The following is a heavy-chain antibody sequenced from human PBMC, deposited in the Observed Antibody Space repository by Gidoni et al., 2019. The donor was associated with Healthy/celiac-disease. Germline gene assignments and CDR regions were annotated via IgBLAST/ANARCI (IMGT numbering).Heavy chain of an antibody. CDR1: GFIFSSYR. V-gene: IGHV3-30*18. CDR2: ISNDGSNK. D-gene: IGHD6-13*01. CDR3: AKDRGWVAAAGLYYFDY. Sequence: QVQLVESGGGVVQPGRSLRLSCAASGFIFSSYRMRWVRQAPGKGLGWVSFISNDGSNKYCADSVKDRFTISRDNSKNTLYLQMNSLRAEDTAVYYCAKDRGWVAAAGLYYFDYWGQGTLVTVSS. J-gene: IGHJ4*02.